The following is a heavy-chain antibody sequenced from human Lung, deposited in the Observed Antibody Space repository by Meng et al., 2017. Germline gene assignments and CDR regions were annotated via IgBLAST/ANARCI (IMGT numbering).Heavy chain of an antibody. V-gene: IGHV4-4*02. CDR1: GGSISSDNW. CDR2: IYYSGST. J-gene: IGHJ4*02. CDR3: TKNDFYCLGY. Sequence: QVQLQESGPGLVKPSGTLSLTCAVSGGSISSDNWWSWVRQPPGKGLEWIGEIYYSGSTNYNPSLKSRITISVDKPKNQFSLTLSSVTAADTAVYYCTKNDFYCLGYWGQGTLVTASS. D-gene: IGHD2-21*01.